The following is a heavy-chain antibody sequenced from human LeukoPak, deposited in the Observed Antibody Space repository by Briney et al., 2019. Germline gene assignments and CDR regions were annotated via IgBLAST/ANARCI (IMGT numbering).Heavy chain of an antibody. D-gene: IGHD3-3*01. J-gene: IGHJ5*02. CDR3: ARVPRGTYYDFWSGYTLPWFDP. V-gene: IGHV4-4*02. CDR2: IYHSGST. Sequence: KPSETLSLTCAVSGGSISSSNWWSWVRQPPGKGLEWIGEIYHSGSTNYNPSLKSRVTISVDKSKNQFSLKLSSVTAADTAVYYCARVPRGTYYDFWSGYTLPWFDPWGQGTLVTVSS. CDR1: GGSISSSNW.